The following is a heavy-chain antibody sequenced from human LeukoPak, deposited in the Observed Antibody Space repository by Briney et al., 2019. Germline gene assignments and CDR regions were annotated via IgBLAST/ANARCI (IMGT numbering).Heavy chain of an antibody. J-gene: IGHJ4*02. CDR1: GFTFSSYW. Sequence: GGSLRLSCAASGFTFSSYWMSWIRQAPGKGLEWVANIKQDGSEKYYVDSVKGRFTISRDNAKNSLYLQMNSLRAEDTAVYYCARLQYSFLYGSGSYGVDYWGQGTLVTVSS. D-gene: IGHD3-10*01. V-gene: IGHV3-7*01. CDR3: ARLQYSFLYGSGSYGVDY. CDR2: IKQDGSEK.